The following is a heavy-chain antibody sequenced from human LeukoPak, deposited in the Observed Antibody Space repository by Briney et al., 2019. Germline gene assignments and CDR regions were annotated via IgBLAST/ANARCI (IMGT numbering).Heavy chain of an antibody. CDR2: ISSRSTTI. Sequence: GGSLRLSCTASGFDFSNSFMTWGRQAPGKGLEWSSYISSRSTTIYYADSVKGRFTISRDNGKNTVYLQMNNLRVDDTAVFYCGKGSLAVPATPLDFWRQGPLVTVSS. D-gene: IGHD2-15*01. CDR3: GKGSLAVPATPLDF. J-gene: IGHJ4*02. V-gene: IGHV3-11*01. CDR1: GFDFSNSF.